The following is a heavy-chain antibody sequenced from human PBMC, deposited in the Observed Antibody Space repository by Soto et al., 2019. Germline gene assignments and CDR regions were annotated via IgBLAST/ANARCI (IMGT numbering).Heavy chain of an antibody. J-gene: IGHJ4*02. CDR3: ARSPYCTNGVCHGDY. D-gene: IGHD2-8*01. V-gene: IGHV1-2*04. CDR2: INPNSGGT. Sequence: GASVKVSCKASGYTCTGYYMHWVLQAPGQGLEWMGWINPNSGGTNYAQKFQGWVTMTRDTSISTAYMELSRLRSDDTAVYYCARSPYCTNGVCHGDYWGQGTLVTVS. CDR1: GYTCTGYY.